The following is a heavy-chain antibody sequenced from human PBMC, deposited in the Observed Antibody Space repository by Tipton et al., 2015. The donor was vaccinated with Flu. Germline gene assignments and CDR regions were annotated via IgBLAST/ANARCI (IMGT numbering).Heavy chain of an antibody. Sequence: SLRLSCAASGFTFSSYWMSWVRQAPGKGLEWVANIKQDGSEKYYVDSVKGRFTISRDNAKNSLYLQMNSLRAEDTAVYYCASEALSAAAGTGGYFDYWGQGTLVTVSS. CDR1: GFTFSSYW. CDR3: ASEALSAAAGTGGYFDY. V-gene: IGHV3-7*01. J-gene: IGHJ4*02. CDR2: IKQDGSEK. D-gene: IGHD6-13*01.